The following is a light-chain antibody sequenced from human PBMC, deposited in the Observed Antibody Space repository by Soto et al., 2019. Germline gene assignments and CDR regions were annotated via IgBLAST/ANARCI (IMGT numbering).Light chain of an antibody. V-gene: IGKV3-20*01. Sequence: EIVLTQSPGTLSLSPGERATLSCRASQSVSSSYLAWYQQKPGQAPRLLIYGASSRANGMPDRFSGSGSGTDFTLTISRLEPEDFAVYYCQQYGSSPSITFGQGTRLEIK. J-gene: IGKJ5*01. CDR1: QSVSSSY. CDR3: QQYGSSPSIT. CDR2: GAS.